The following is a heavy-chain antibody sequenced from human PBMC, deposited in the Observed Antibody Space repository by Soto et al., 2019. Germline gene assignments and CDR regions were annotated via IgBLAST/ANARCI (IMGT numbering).Heavy chain of an antibody. CDR1: GFTLNTHGMG. V-gene: IGHV2-5*02. Sequence: QITLEESGPTLVKATQTLTLTCALSGFTLNTHGMGVAWVRQPPGKALEWLALIYCDDSKYYSPSLGSRLTVTKVTSKNQVVLTMPNMDPGDTATYFCAQQYHWNFDHWGRGTLITVSS. D-gene: IGHD1-1*01. CDR3: AQQYHWNFDH. CDR2: IYCDDSK. J-gene: IGHJ4*02.